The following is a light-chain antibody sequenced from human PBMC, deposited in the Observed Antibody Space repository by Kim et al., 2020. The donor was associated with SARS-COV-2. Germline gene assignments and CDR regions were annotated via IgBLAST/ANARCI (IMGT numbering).Light chain of an antibody. CDR1: FSNIGSYI. Sequence: GQRVTISCSGSFSNIGSYIVNWYQQLPGTAPKLLIYSNSQRPSGVPDRFSASKSGTSASLAISGLQSGDEADYYCAAWDDSLNGWVFGGGTKLTVL. J-gene: IGLJ3*02. CDR3: AAWDDSLNGWV. V-gene: IGLV1-44*01. CDR2: SNS.